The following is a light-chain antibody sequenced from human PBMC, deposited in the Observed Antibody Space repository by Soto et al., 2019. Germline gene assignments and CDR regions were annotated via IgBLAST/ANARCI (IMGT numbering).Light chain of an antibody. CDR2: DAS. CDR1: QGIGDT. J-gene: IGKJ5*01. V-gene: IGKV3-11*01. CDR3: QQYHSWPPIT. Sequence: IVLTQSPATLSLSPGKRATLSCRASQGIGDTLAWYQHKPGQTPRLLIYDASNRATGIPARFSGSGSGTDFTLTISRLEPEDFAVYYCQQYHSWPPITFGQGTRLEIK.